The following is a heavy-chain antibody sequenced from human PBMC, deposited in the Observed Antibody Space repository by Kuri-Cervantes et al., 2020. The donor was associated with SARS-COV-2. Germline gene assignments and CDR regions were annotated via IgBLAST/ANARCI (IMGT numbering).Heavy chain of an antibody. J-gene: IGHJ6*02. V-gene: IGHV4-59*01. CDR3: GRLGATKGSHYYGVDV. CDR1: GGSIGRYY. CDR2: IHYSGST. Sequence: SETLSLTCSVSGGSIGRYYWSWMRQPPGKGLEWIGNIHYSGSTNYNNSLDSRVTISVDTSKNQLSLRLSSVTAADTAVYYCGRLGATKGSHYYGVDVWGQGTTVTVSS. D-gene: IGHD1-26*01.